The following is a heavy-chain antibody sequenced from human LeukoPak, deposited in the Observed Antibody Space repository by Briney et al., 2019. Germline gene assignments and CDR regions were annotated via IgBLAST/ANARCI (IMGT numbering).Heavy chain of an antibody. CDR1: GFTFSSYG. V-gene: IGHV3-23*01. CDR3: ARGSSGWFDDNWFDP. CDR2: ISGSGGST. J-gene: IGHJ5*02. D-gene: IGHD6-19*01. Sequence: GGTLRLSCAASGFTFSSYGMSWVRQAPGKGLEWVSAISGSGGSTYYAASVKGRFTISRDNSKNTLYLQMNSLRAEDTAVYYCARGSSGWFDDNWFDPWGQGTLVTVSS.